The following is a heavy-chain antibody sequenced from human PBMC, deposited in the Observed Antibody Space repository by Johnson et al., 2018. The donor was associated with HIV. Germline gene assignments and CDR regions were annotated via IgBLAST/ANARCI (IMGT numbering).Heavy chain of an antibody. Sequence: VQLVESGGGLVKPGRSLRLSCAASGFTFSSYAMHWVRQAPGKGLEWVAVIWYDGSNKYYADSVQGRFTISRDNSKNTLYLQMNSLRAEDTAVYYCAKVSSQSSSWYDAFDIWGQGTMVTVSS. CDR1: GFTFSSYA. D-gene: IGHD6-13*01. V-gene: IGHV3-33*08. CDR2: IWYDGSNK. J-gene: IGHJ3*02. CDR3: AKVSSQSSSWYDAFDI.